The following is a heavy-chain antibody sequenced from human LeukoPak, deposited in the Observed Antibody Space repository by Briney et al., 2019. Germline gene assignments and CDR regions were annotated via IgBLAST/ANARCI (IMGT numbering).Heavy chain of an antibody. CDR2: IYYSGST. CDR3: ARDRIVVVPYYYYGMDV. J-gene: IGHJ6*04. CDR1: GGSISSSNW. V-gene: IGHV4-4*02. D-gene: IGHD2-2*01. Sequence: PSGTLSLTCAVSGGSISSSNWWSWVRQPPGKGLEWIGEIYYSGSTNYNPSLKSRVTISVDKSKNQFSLKLSSVTAADTAVYYCARDRIVVVPYYYYGMDVWGKGTTVTVSS.